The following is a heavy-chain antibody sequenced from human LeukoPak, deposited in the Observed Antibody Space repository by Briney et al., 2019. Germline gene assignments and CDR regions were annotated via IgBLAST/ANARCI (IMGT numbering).Heavy chain of an antibody. D-gene: IGHD6-13*01. Sequence: SETLSLTCTVSGGSISSSSYYWGWIRQPPGKGLEWIGSIYYSGSTYYNPSLESRVTISVDTSKNQFSLKLSSVTAADTAVYYCAIGIADYYFDYWGQGTLVTVSS. J-gene: IGHJ4*02. CDR2: IYYSGST. CDR1: GGSISSSSYY. V-gene: IGHV4-39*01. CDR3: AIGIADYYFDY.